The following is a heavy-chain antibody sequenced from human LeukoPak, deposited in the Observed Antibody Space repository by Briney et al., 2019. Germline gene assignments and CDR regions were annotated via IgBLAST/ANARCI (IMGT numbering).Heavy chain of an antibody. CDR3: ARDPVVVVPAAIYYYYGMDV. Sequence: ASVTVSFTASGYTFTIYYMHWVRHAPGQGLEWMGVINPSGCSTSYAQNFQGRVTMTRDTSTSTVYMELSSLRSEDTAVYYCARDPVVVVPAAIYYYYGMDVWGQGTTVTVSS. V-gene: IGHV1-46*01. CDR2: INPSGCST. CDR1: GYTFTIYY. J-gene: IGHJ6*02. D-gene: IGHD2-2*01.